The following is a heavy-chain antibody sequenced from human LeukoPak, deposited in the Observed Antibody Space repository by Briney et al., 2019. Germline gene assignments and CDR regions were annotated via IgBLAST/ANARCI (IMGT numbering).Heavy chain of an antibody. Sequence: PSETLSLTCTVSGGSISSSSYYWGWIRQPPGKGLEWIGSIYYSGSTYYNPSLKSRVTISVDTSKNQFSLKLSSVTAADTAVYYCARVSVVAATGNPYYYYGMDVWGQGTTVTVSS. J-gene: IGHJ6*02. CDR3: ARVSVVAATGNPYYYYGMDV. CDR1: GGSISSSSYY. V-gene: IGHV4-39*07. CDR2: IYYSGST. D-gene: IGHD2-15*01.